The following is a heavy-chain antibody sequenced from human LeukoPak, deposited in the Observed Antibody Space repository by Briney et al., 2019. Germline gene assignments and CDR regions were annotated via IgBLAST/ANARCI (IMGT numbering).Heavy chain of an antibody. CDR1: DYSISSGYY. D-gene: IGHD3-3*01. CDR2: IYHSGST. CDR3: ARGMNYWKGDWFDP. J-gene: IGHJ5*02. Sequence: PSETLSLTCAVSDYSISSGYYWGWIRQPPGKGLEGIGSIYHSGSTHYTPSLKSRVTISGDTSKNQLSLKLTYVTDADTAVYHCARGMNYWKGDWFDPWGQGTLVIVSS. V-gene: IGHV4-38-2*01.